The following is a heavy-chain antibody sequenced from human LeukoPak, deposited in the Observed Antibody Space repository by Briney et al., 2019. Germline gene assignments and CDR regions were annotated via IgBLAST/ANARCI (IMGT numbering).Heavy chain of an antibody. D-gene: IGHD1-1*01. J-gene: IGHJ4*02. V-gene: IGHV3-66*02. CDR2: IHSGGTT. CDR1: GLTVSARY. CDR3: ARSWDERLNFDY. Sequence: GGSLRLSCAASGLTVSARYMNWVRQAPAKGLEWLSVIHSGGTTDYTDSVRGRFTISRDNSKNILYLQMNSLTTEDTAVYYCARSWDERLNFDYWGQGTLVTVSS.